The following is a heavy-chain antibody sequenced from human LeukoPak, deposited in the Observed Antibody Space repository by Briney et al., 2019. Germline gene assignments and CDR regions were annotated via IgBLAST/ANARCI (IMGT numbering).Heavy chain of an antibody. D-gene: IGHD3-3*01. CDR2: IYSGGST. CDR3: ARVGVAPPYYDFWSGSTDAFDI. J-gene: IGHJ3*02. Sequence: GGSLRLSCAASEFTVSSNYMYWVRQAPGKGLEWVSVIYSGGSTYYADSVKGRFTISRDNSKNTLYLQMNSLRAEDTAVYYCARVGVAPPYYDFWSGSTDAFDIWGQGTMVTVSS. CDR1: EFTVSSNY. V-gene: IGHV3-53*01.